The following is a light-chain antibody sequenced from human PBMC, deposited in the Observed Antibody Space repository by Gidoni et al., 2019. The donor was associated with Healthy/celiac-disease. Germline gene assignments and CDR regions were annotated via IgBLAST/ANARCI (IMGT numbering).Light chain of an antibody. J-gene: IGKJ2*01. CDR1: QRISSY. V-gene: IGKV1-39*01. CDR2: AAS. CDR3: QQSYSTPPYT. Sequence: DIQMTQSPSSLSASVRDRVTITCRASQRISSYLNWYQQKPGKAPKLLIYAASSLQSGVPSRFSGSGSGTDFTLTISSLQPEDFATYYCQQSYSTPPYTVGQGTKLEIK.